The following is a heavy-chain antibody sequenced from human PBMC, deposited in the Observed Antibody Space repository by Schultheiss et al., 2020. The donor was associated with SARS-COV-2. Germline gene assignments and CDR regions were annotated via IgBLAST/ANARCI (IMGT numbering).Heavy chain of an antibody. CDR3: ARYYYDSSGYYPGFDY. J-gene: IGHJ4*02. CDR1: GGSISSGGYY. CDR2: IYYSGST. Sequence: SQTLSLTCTVSGGSISSGGYYWSWIRQHPGKGLEWIGYIYYSGSTRYNPSLSSRVTISLDTSQRQFSLKLSSVTAADTAVYYCARYYYDSSGYYPGFDYWGQGTLVTVSS. D-gene: IGHD3-22*01. V-gene: IGHV4-31*03.